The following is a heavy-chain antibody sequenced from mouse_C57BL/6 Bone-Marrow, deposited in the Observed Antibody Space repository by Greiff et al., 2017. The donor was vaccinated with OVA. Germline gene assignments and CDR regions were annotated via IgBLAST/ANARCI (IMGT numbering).Heavy chain of an antibody. CDR3: ARVPYAYFDY. CDR1: GYTFTSYW. CDR2: IYPGSGST. V-gene: IGHV1-55*01. Sequence: QVQLQQSGAELVKPGASVKMSCKASGYTFTSYWITWVKQRPGQGLEWIGDIYPGSGSTNYNEKFKSKATLTVDTSSSTAYMQHSSLTSEDSAVYYGARVPYAYFDYWGQGTTLTVSS. D-gene: IGHD6-5*01. J-gene: IGHJ2*01.